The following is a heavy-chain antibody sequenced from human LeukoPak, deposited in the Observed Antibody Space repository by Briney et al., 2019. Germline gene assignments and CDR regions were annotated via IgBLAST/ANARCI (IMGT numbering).Heavy chain of an antibody. J-gene: IGHJ3*02. D-gene: IGHD3-3*01. Sequence: PGGSLRLSCAASGFTFSSYAMHWVRQAPGKGLEWVAVISYDGSNKYYADSVKGRFTISRDNSKNTLYLQMNSLRAEDTAVYYCARDNGLRSLEWLLWGAFDIWGQGTMVTVSS. V-gene: IGHV3-30*04. CDR1: GFTFSSYA. CDR2: ISYDGSNK. CDR3: ARDNGLRSLEWLLWGAFDI.